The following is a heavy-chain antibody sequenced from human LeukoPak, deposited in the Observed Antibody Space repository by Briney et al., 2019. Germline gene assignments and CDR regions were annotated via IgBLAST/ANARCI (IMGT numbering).Heavy chain of an antibody. V-gene: IGHV3-23*01. D-gene: IGHD2-2*01. CDR2: ISRRGDTK. Sequence: GGSLRLSCAASGFTFSSYGMHWVRQAPGKGLEWVSVISRRGDTKYYADFVKGRFTISRDNSKNTVFLQMNSLSADDTATYYCAKGGDVAVVPAAGPYYAMDVWGQGTTVTVSS. CDR3: AKGGDVAVVPAAGPYYAMDV. CDR1: GFTFSSYG. J-gene: IGHJ6*02.